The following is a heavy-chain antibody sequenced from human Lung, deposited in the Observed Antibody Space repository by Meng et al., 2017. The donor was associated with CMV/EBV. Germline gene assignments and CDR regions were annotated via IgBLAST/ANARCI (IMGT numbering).Heavy chain of an antibody. J-gene: IGHJ4*01. D-gene: IGHD6-19*01. CDR2: VNPISDDT. CDR1: GYSFSGFY. V-gene: IGHV1-2*06. CDR3: AKSSDNGWSS. Sequence: VQLVQSGAEVKRPGASVKSSCQASGYSFSGFYLNWARQAPGHGLEWLGRVNPISDDTHLAQKFEGRITVTRGATINTAFMELTRLRPDDTAVYYCAKSSDNGWSSWGPGTLVTVSS.